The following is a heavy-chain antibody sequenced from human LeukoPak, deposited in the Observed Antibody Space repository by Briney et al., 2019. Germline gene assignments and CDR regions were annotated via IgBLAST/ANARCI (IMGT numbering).Heavy chain of an antibody. Sequence: PGRSLRLSCAASGFTFSNYVMPWVRQAPGKGLEWVAVISYDGSNKYYADSVKGRFTISRDKSKNTLYLQMNSLRAEDTAVYYCARDRGSSFDYFDYWGQGTLVNVSS. CDR1: GFTFSNYV. V-gene: IGHV3-30-3*01. CDR3: ARDRGSSFDYFDY. D-gene: IGHD3-3*01. J-gene: IGHJ4*02. CDR2: ISYDGSNK.